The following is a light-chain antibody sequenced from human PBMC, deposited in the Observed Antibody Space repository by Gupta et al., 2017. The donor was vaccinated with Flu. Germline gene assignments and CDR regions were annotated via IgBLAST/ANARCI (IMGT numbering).Light chain of an antibody. CDR3: QQYHNIPPVT. CDR1: QDISNH. Sequence: DIQMTQSPSSLSASVGDRVTITCQASQDISNHLNWYQKKPGKAPKLLIYEASDLETGVPSRFSGSGSGTDFTFTITGLQPEDVATYYCQQYHNIPPVTFGQGTRLEIK. V-gene: IGKV1-33*01. J-gene: IGKJ5*01. CDR2: EAS.